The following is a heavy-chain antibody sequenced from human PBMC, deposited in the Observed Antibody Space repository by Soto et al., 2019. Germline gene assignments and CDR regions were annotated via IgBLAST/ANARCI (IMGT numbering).Heavy chain of an antibody. V-gene: IGHV4-30-4*01. J-gene: IGHJ4*02. CDR1: GDSISSGDYY. Sequence: QVQLQESGPGLVKPSQTLSLTCTVSGDSISSGDYYWSWIRQPPGKGLEWIGYIYYSGSTYYNPSLKSRVTISVDTSKNQFSLKLSSVTAADTAVYYCARERRYYYDSSGYHFDYWGQGTLVTVSS. D-gene: IGHD3-22*01. CDR3: ARERRYYYDSSGYHFDY. CDR2: IYYSGST.